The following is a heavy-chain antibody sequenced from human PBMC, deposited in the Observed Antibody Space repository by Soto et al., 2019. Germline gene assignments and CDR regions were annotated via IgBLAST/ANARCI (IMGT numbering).Heavy chain of an antibody. CDR3: ARTVLGPVLLDDSFVDYYYFMAF. V-gene: IGHV4-59*12. J-gene: IGHJ6*03. CDR2: VYYTGST. Sequence: PSQTKCFSKTVAGGSISNFYWSWILQPPRKGLEWSGYVYYTGSTSYNPSLKRRVTFSADSSTCQVSLRLNSVTSADTAVYCCARTVLGPVLLDDSFVDYYYFMAFWGQGTTVTVSS. CDR1: GGSISNFY. D-gene: IGHD3-16*01.